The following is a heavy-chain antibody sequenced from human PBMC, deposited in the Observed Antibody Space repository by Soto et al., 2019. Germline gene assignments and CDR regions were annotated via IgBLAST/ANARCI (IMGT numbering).Heavy chain of an antibody. CDR2: IYNSGNT. J-gene: IGHJ5*02. CDR1: GGSISSRGYY. Sequence: QVQLQESGPGLVKPSQTLSLTCTVSGGSISSRGYYWSWIRQHPGKGLEWIGYIYNSGNTDYNPSLKSRTTISVDTSKNHFSLRLSSVTAADTAVYYCARGLKYPYDSTGPDPWGQGTLVTVSS. V-gene: IGHV4-31*03. D-gene: IGHD3-22*01. CDR3: ARGLKYPYDSTGPDP.